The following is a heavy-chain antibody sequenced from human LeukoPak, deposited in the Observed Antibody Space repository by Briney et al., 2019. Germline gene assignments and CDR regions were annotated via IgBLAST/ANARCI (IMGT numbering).Heavy chain of an antibody. D-gene: IGHD2-21*02. CDR2: INSDGSST. V-gene: IGHV3-74*01. Sequence: PGGSLRLSCAASGFTFSSYWMHWVRQAPGKGLVWVSRINSDGSSTSYADSVKGRFTISRDNAKNTLYLQMNSLRAEDTAVYYCARALYCGGDCYSGVYWGQGTLVTVSS. J-gene: IGHJ4*02. CDR3: ARALYCGGDCYSGVY. CDR1: GFTFSSYW.